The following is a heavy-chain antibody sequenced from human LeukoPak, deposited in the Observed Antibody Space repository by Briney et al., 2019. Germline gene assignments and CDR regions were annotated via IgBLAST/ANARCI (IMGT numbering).Heavy chain of an antibody. CDR3: AGPGGYYGSGSYYTAENDY. D-gene: IGHD3-10*01. CDR1: GFTFDDYA. V-gene: IGHV3-9*01. Sequence: GRSLRLSCAASGFTFDDYAMHWVRHAPGKGLEWVSGISWNSGSIGYADSVKGRFTISRDNSKNTLYLQMNSLRAEDTAVYYCAGPGGYYGSGSYYTAENDYWGQGTLVTVSS. CDR2: ISWNSGSI. J-gene: IGHJ4*02.